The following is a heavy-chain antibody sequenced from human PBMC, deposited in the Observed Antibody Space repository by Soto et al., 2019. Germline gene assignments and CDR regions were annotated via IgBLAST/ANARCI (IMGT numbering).Heavy chain of an antibody. J-gene: IGHJ3*02. V-gene: IGHV3-23*01. Sequence: PGGSLRLSCVASGFTFSNYAMTWVRQAPGKGLEWVSSISSGGFTTYYADSVKGRFTISRDNSKNTLYLHLDSLRAEDTAVYYCAKDRIQAPGQGVFDIWGQGTMVTVSS. D-gene: IGHD6-13*01. CDR2: ISSGGFTT. CDR3: AKDRIQAPGQGVFDI. CDR1: GFTFSNYA.